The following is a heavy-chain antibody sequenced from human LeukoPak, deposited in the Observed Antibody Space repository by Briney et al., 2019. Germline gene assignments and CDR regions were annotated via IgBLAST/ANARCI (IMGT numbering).Heavy chain of an antibody. J-gene: IGHJ4*02. V-gene: IGHV3-30*02. D-gene: IGHD6-13*01. CDR3: AKVFSGITAAGMGNY. CDR2: IRFDGSNK. CDR1: GFTFSSYG. Sequence: QPGGSLRLSCAASGFTFSSYGMHWVRQAPGKGLEWVAFIRFDGSNKYYADSVKGRFTISRDNSKSTLYLQMNSLRAEDTAVYYCAKVFSGITAAGMGNYWGQGTLVTVSS.